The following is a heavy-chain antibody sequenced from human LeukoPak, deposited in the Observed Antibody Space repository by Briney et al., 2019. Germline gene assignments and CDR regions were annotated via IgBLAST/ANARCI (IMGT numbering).Heavy chain of an antibody. J-gene: IGHJ4*02. D-gene: IGHD2-2*01. CDR2: ISAYNGNT. CDR3: ARDQDDCSSTSCYRTFDY. Sequence: GASVKVSCKASGYTFTSYGISWVRQAPGQGLEWMGWISAYNGNTNYAQKFQGRVTITADESTRTAYMELSSLRSEDTAVYYCARDQDDCSSTSCYRTFDYWGQGTLVTVSS. CDR1: GYTFTSYG. V-gene: IGHV1-18*01.